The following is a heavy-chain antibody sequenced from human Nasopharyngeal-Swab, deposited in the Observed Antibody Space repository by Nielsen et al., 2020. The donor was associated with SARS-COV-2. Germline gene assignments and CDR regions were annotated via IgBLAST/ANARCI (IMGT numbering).Heavy chain of an antibody. J-gene: IGHJ4*02. Sequence: SETLSLTCSVSGGPIRSYYCSWIRPRPGKGLEWIGYVFYSGTTNYNPSLKRRVSISVDTSKNQFSLKLSSVTATDTAVYYCARSGYSYGLPVGYFGHWSQGTLVTVSS. D-gene: IGHD5-18*01. CDR3: ARSGYSYGLPVGYFGH. V-gene: IGHV4-59*01. CDR1: GGPIRSYY. CDR2: VFYSGTT.